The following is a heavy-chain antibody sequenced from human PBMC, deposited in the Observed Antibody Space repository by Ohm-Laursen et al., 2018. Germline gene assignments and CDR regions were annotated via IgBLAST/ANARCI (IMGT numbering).Heavy chain of an antibody. Sequence: SETLYLTCTVSGAPISTHYWSWIRQPPGKGLEWIGYIYYSGTTNYNPSLKSRVTISLNTSKNQFSLKLSSVTAADTAVYYCARRGHAFDIWGQGTMVTVSS. V-gene: IGHV4-59*11. CDR1: GAPISTHY. J-gene: IGHJ3*02. CDR2: IYYSGTT. CDR3: ARRGHAFDI.